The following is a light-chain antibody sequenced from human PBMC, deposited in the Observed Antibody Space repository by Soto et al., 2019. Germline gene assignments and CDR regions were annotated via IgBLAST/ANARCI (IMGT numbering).Light chain of an antibody. CDR3: SSHTSATTYV. V-gene: IGLV2-14*01. CDR2: DVS. CDR1: SSDVGAYNY. J-gene: IGLJ1*01. Sequence: SALTQPASVSGSPGQSITISYTGTSSDVGAYNYDSWYQQYPGEAPKVIIYDVSHRPAVVSNRFSGSKSGNTASLTISGLQTQDEADYYCSSHTSATTYVFGTGTKVTVL.